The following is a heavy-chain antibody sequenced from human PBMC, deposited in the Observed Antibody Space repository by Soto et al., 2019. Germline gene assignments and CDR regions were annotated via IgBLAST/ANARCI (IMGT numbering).Heavy chain of an antibody. J-gene: IGHJ3*02. CDR3: AKDRVPGSSSYAFDI. Sequence: GGSLRLSCAASGFTFSSYAMSWVRRAPGKGLEWVSAISGSGGSTYYADSVKGRFTISRDNSKNTLYLQMNSLRAEDTAVYYCAKDRVPGSSSYAFDIWGQGTMVTVSS. CDR1: GFTFSSYA. D-gene: IGHD6-6*01. V-gene: IGHV3-23*01. CDR2: ISGSGGST.